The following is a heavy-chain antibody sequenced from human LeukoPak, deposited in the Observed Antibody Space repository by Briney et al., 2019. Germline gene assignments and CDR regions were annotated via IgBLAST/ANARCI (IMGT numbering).Heavy chain of an antibody. CDR1: GGSISSSSYY. CDR2: IYYSGNT. Sequence: PSETLSLTCTVSGGSISSSSYYWAWIRQPPGKGLEWIGSIYYSGNTYYKSSLKSQVTIAVDTSKNHFSLKLNSVTAADTAVYYCARESYYDSSGYSHDAFDIWGQGTMVTVSS. D-gene: IGHD3-22*01. CDR3: ARESYYDSSGYSHDAFDI. J-gene: IGHJ3*02. V-gene: IGHV4-39*07.